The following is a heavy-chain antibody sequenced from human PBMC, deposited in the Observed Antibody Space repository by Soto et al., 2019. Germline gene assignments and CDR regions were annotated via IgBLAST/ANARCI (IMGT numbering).Heavy chain of an antibody. Sequence: SVKVSCKASGGTFSSYAISWVRQAPGQGLEWMGGIIPIFGTANYAQKFQGRGTITADESTSTAYMELSSLRSEDTAVYYCARERIAAAGTFIIKNWFDPWGQGTLVTVSS. CDR2: IIPIFGTA. CDR1: GGTFSSYA. CDR3: ARERIAAAGTFIIKNWFDP. D-gene: IGHD6-13*01. J-gene: IGHJ5*02. V-gene: IGHV1-69*13.